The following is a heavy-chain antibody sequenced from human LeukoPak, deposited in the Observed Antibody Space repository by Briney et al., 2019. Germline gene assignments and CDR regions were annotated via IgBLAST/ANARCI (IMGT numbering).Heavy chain of an antibody. CDR3: AGVAYYYDSSGTFDY. V-gene: IGHV4-34*01. Sequence: SETLSLTCAVYGGSFSGYYWSWIRQPPGKGLEWIGEINHSGSTNYNPSLKSRVTISVDTSKNQFSLKLSSVTAADTAVYYCAGVAYYYDSSGTFDYWGQGTLVTVSS. CDR2: INHSGST. J-gene: IGHJ4*02. D-gene: IGHD3-22*01. CDR1: GGSFSGYY.